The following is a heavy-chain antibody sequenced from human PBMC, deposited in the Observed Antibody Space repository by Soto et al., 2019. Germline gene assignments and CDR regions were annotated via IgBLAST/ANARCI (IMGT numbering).Heavy chain of an antibody. J-gene: IGHJ5*02. CDR1: GGSISSYY. CDR3: ARERYSSSFDWFDP. CDR2: IYYSGST. Sequence: SETLSLTCTVSGGSISSYYWSWIRQPPGKGLEWIGYIYYSGSTNYNPSLKSRVTISVDTSKNQFSLKLSSVTAADTAVYYCARERYSSSFDWFDPWGQGTLVTVSS. V-gene: IGHV4-59*08. D-gene: IGHD6-13*01.